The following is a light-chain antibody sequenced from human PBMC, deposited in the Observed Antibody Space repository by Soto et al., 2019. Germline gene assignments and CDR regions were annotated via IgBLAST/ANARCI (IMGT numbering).Light chain of an antibody. J-gene: IGKJ1*01. CDR1: QSVSSN. Sequence: EIVMTQSPATLSVSPGERATLSCRASQSVSSNLAWYQHKPGQAPRLRIYGASTRATGILARFSGSGSGTEFTLTNRRPQYKGVKVYYGQQYNNWQSMTFGKRTTVEIK. CDR3: QQYNNWQSMT. V-gene: IGKV3-15*01. CDR2: GAS.